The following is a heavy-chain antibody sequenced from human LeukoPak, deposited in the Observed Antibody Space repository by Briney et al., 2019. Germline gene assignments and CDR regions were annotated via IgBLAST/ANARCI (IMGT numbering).Heavy chain of an antibody. J-gene: IGHJ3*02. D-gene: IGHD4-23*01. Sequence: ASVKVSCKASGGTFSSYTISWVRQAPGQGLEWMGRIIPILGIANYAQKFQGRVTITADKSTSTAYMELSSLRSEDTAVYYCARGYVGGNSRDASDIWGQGTMVTVSS. CDR2: IIPILGIA. V-gene: IGHV1-69*02. CDR3: ARGYVGGNSRDASDI. CDR1: GGTFSSYT.